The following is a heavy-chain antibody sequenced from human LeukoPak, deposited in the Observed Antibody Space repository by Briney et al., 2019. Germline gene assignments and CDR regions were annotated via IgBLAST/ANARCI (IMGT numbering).Heavy chain of an antibody. V-gene: IGHV4-30-4*08. CDR3: ARDLFSGDAANWFDP. CDR1: GGSITSGDYY. Sequence: SQTLSLTCTVSGGSITSGDYYWSWIRQPPGKGLEWIGYIFSSGNTYYNPSLKSRLTISVDTSKSQFSLKLSSVTAADTAVYYCARDLFSGDAANWFDPWGQGTLVTVSS. J-gene: IGHJ5*02. CDR2: IFSSGNT. D-gene: IGHD1-26*01.